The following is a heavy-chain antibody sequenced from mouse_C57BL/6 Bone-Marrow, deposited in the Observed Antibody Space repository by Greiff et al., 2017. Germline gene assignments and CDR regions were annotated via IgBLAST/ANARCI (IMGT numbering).Heavy chain of an antibody. V-gene: IGHV14-4*01. Sequence: VHVKQSGAELVRPGASVKLSCTASGFNIKDDYMHWVKQRPEQGLEWIGWIDPENGDTAYASKFQGKATITADTSSNTAYLQLSSLTSEDTAVYYCTLPYYFDYGGQGTTLTVSS. CDR2: IDPENGDT. J-gene: IGHJ2*01. CDR3: TLPYYFDY. D-gene: IGHD5-5*01. CDR1: GFNIKDDY.